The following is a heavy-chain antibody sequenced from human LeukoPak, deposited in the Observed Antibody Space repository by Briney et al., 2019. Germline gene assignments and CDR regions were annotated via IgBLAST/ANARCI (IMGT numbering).Heavy chain of an antibody. J-gene: IGHJ4*02. D-gene: IGHD2-21*01. CDR3: ARIGRMHSRDY. CDR1: GGSFSGYY. V-gene: IGHV4-34*01. Sequence: SETLSLTCAVYGGSFSGYYWSWIRQPPGKGLEWIGEINHSGSTNYNPSLKSRVTISVDTSKNQFSLKLSSVTAADTAVYYRARIGRMHSRDYWGQGTLVTVSS. CDR2: INHSGST.